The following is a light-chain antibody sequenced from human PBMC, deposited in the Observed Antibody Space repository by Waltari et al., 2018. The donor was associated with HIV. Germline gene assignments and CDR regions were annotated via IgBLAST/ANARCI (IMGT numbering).Light chain of an antibody. Sequence: QSALTQPASVSGSPGQSITIPCTGTSSDVGGYKYVSWYQQYPVKAPKLIIYDVTNRPSGVSNRFSGSKSGNTASLTISGLQAEDEADYYCCSYTSSITGRVFGTGTKVTVL. V-gene: IGLV2-14*03. J-gene: IGLJ1*01. CDR3: CSYTSSITGRV. CDR2: DVT. CDR1: SSDVGGYKY.